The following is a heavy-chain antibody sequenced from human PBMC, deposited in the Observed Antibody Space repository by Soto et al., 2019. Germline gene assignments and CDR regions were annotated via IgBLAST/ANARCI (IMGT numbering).Heavy chain of an antibody. J-gene: IGHJ4*02. CDR3: ARGGNYPLYYFDY. CDR2: INAGNGNT. V-gene: IGHV1-3*01. CDR1: GYTFTSYA. Sequence: VASVKVSCKASGYTFTSYAMHWVRQAPGQRLEWMGWINAGNGNTKYSQKFQGSVTITRDTSASTAYMELSSLRSEDTAVYYCARGGNYPLYYFDYWGQGTLVTVSS. D-gene: IGHD4-4*01.